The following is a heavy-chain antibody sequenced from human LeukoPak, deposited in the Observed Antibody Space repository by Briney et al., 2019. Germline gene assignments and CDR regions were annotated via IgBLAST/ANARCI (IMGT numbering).Heavy chain of an antibody. V-gene: IGHV3-21*01. CDR2: ISSSSSYI. CDR3: AKDPEAYCGGDCYSYHYGMDV. D-gene: IGHD2-21*02. Sequence: GGSLRLSCAASGFTFSSYSMNWVRQAPGKGLEWVSSISSSSSYIYYADSVKGRFTISRDNAKNSLYLQMNSLRAEDTAVYYCAKDPEAYCGGDCYSYHYGMDVWGQGTTVTVSS. CDR1: GFTFSSYS. J-gene: IGHJ6*02.